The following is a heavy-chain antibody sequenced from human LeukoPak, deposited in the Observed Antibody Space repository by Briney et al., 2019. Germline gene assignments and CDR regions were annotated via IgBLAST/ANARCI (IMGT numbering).Heavy chain of an antibody. CDR3: ARLGYCSGGSCYLFDY. V-gene: IGHV1-69*06. D-gene: IGHD2-15*01. CDR2: IIPIFGTA. CDR1: GGTFSSYA. Sequence: SVKVSCKASGGTFSSYAISWVRQAPGQGLEWMGGIIPIFGTANYAQKFQGRVTITADKSTSTAYTELSSLRSEDTAVYYCARLGYCSGGSCYLFDYWGQGTLVTVSS. J-gene: IGHJ4*02.